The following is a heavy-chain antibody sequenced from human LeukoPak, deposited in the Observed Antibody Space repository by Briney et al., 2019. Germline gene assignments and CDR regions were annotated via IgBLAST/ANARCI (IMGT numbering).Heavy chain of an antibody. J-gene: IGHJ4*02. CDR3: VSGSGYYLDY. D-gene: IGHD3-22*01. V-gene: IGHV3-74*01. CDR1: GFTFSSYW. CDR2: INSDGSST. Sequence: GGSLRLSCAASGFTFSSYWMHWVRQAPGKGLVWVSRINSDGSSTSYADSVKGRFTISRDNAKNTLYLQMYSLRAEDTAVYYCVSGSGYYLDYWGQGTLVTVSS.